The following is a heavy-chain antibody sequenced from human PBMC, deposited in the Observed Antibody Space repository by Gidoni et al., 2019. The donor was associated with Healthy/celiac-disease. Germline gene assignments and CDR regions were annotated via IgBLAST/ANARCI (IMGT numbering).Heavy chain of an antibody. CDR3: AKAHYGDYNYFDY. J-gene: IGHJ4*02. D-gene: IGHD4-17*01. CDR1: GFTFDDYA. V-gene: IGHV3-9*01. CDR2: ISWNSGII. Sequence: EVQLVESGGGLVQPGRSLRLSCAASGFTFDDYAMHWVRQAPGKGLEWVSGISWNSGIIGYADSVKGRFTISRDNAKNSLYLQMNSLRAEDTALYYCAKAHYGDYNYFDYWGQGTLVTVSS.